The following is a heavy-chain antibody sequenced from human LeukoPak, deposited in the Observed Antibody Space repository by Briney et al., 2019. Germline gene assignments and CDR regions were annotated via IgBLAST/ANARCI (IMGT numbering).Heavy chain of an antibody. V-gene: IGHV3-43*02. CDR3: AKRMAARGLNAFDV. CDR1: GFNIDDYA. D-gene: IGHD5-24*01. Sequence: GGSLRLSCAASGFNIDDYAMHWVRQVPGKGLEWLSVISGGGSITSYADSVKGRFTISGDSSKNSLYLEMNSLTTEDTALYYCAKRMAARGLNAFDVWGQGTVVTVSS. J-gene: IGHJ3*01. CDR2: ISGGGSIT.